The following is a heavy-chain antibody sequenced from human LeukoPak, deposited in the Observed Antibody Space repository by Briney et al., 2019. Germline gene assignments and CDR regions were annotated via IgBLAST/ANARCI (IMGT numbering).Heavy chain of an antibody. D-gene: IGHD4-17*01. J-gene: IGHJ3*02. CDR1: GFTVSNNY. V-gene: IGHV3-53*01. Sequence: PGGSLRLSCAASGFTVSNNYMSWVRQALGKGLEWVSIIYDGGSTYYADSVKGRFTISRDNSKNTLYLQMNSLRAEDTAVYYCARTTVTPGSFDAFDIWGQGTMVTVSS. CDR3: ARTTVTPGSFDAFDI. CDR2: IYDGGST.